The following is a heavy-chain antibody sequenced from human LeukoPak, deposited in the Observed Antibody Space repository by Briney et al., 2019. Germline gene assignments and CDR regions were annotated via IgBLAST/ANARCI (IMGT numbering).Heavy chain of an antibody. CDR2: IKQDGSEK. D-gene: IGHD1-14*01. V-gene: IGHV3-7*01. CDR1: GFTFSSYW. J-gene: IGHJ6*03. Sequence: GGSLRLSCAASGFTFSSYWMSWVRQAPGKGLEWVANIKQDGSEKYYLDSVKGRFTISRDNAKDSLYLQMNSLRAEDTAVHFCARVRRAKRQNRYYFYYYMDVWGKGTTVTVSS. CDR3: ARVRRAKRQNRYYFYYYMDV.